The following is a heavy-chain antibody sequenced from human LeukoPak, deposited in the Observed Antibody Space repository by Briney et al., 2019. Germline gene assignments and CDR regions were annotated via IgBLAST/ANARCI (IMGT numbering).Heavy chain of an antibody. V-gene: IGHV1-18*01. D-gene: IGHD3-22*01. CDR2: ISAYNGNT. CDR3: ARFRGPYYDSSGYYYAHDAFDI. CDR1: GYTFTSYG. Sequence: ASVKVSCKASGYTFTSYGISWVRQAPGQGLEWMGWISAYNGNTNYAQKLQGRVTMTTDTSTSTAYMELRSLRSDDTAVYYCARFRGPYYDSSGYYYAHDAFDIWGQGTMVTVSS. J-gene: IGHJ3*02.